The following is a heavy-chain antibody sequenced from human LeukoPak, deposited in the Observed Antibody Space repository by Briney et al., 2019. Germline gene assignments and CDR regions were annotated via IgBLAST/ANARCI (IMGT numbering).Heavy chain of an antibody. CDR3: ARHGSCSSTSCFYYYYYMDV. J-gene: IGHJ6*03. V-gene: IGHV4-34*01. Sequence: SETLSLTCAAYGGSFSGYYWSWIRQPPGKGLEWIGEINHSGSTNYNPSLKSRVTISVDTSKNQFSLKLSSVTAADTAVYYCARHGSCSSTSCFYYYYYMDVWGKGTTVTVSS. CDR1: GGSFSGYY. CDR2: INHSGST. D-gene: IGHD2-2*01.